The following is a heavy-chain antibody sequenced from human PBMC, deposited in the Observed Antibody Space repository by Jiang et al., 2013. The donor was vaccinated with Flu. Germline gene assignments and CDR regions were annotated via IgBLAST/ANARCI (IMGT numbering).Heavy chain of an antibody. Sequence: GLVKPSETLSLTCTVSGGSISSYYWSWIRQPPGKGLEWIGYIYYSGSTNYNPSLKSRVTISVDTSKNQFSLKLSSVTAADTAVYYCARDFSYGYNYFDYWGQGTLVTVSS. CDR3: ARDFSYGYNYFDY. V-gene: IGHV4-59*01. CDR1: GGSISSYY. D-gene: IGHD5-18*01. CDR2: IYYSGST. J-gene: IGHJ4*02.